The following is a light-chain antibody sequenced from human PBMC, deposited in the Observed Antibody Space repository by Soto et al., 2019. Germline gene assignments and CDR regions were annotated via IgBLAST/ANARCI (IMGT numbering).Light chain of an antibody. V-gene: IGLV1-40*01. J-gene: IGLJ2*01. CDR3: QSYDSSLSTVV. CDR1: SSNIGAGYD. Sequence: QLVLTQPPSVSGAPGQRVTISCTGSSSNIGAGYDVHWYQQLPGTAPKLLIYGNSNRPSGVPDRFSGSKSGTSASLAITGLQAEDEADYYCQSYDSSLSTVVFGGGTKVIVL. CDR2: GNS.